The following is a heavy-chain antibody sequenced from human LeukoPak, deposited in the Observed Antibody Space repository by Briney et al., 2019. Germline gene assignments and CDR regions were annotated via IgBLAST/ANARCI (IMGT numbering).Heavy chain of an antibody. J-gene: IGHJ4*02. CDR2: INHSGST. V-gene: IGHV4-34*01. Sequence: SETLSLTCAVYGGSFSGYYWSWIRQPPGKGLEWIGEINHSGSTNYNPSLKSRVTISVDTSKNQFSLKLSSVTAADTAVYYCARGANYYDRSGLSSDYWGQGTLVTVSS. CDR3: ARGANYYDRSGLSSDY. D-gene: IGHD3-22*01. CDR1: GGSFSGYY.